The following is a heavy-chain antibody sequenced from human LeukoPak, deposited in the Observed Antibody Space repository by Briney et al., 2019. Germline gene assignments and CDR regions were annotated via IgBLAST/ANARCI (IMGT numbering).Heavy chain of an antibody. J-gene: IGHJ1*01. CDR1: GGSISSYY. V-gene: IGHV4-59*01. CDR2: IHYSGST. CDR3: VRAPWDAAAQFQH. Sequence: SETLSLTCTVSGGSISSYYWXXIRQPPGKGXXXIGYIHYSGSTNYNPSLKSRVTIAVDTSKNQFSLKLTSVTAADTAVYYCVRAPWDAAAQFQHWGQGTLVTVSS. D-gene: IGHD6-13*01.